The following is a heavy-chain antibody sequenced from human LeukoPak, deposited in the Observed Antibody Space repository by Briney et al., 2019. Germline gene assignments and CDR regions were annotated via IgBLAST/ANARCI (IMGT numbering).Heavy chain of an antibody. D-gene: IGHD5-24*01. Sequence: SETLSLTCTVSGDSISGNSYYWGWIRQPRGKGLEWIASIHYSGSTYYNPPLKSRVTIPGDTSTKQFSLKLSSVTAADTAVYYCAREEMATIDPYFDYWGQGTLVTVSS. J-gene: IGHJ4*02. CDR2: IHYSGST. CDR3: AREEMATIDPYFDY. CDR1: GDSISGNSYY. V-gene: IGHV4-39*02.